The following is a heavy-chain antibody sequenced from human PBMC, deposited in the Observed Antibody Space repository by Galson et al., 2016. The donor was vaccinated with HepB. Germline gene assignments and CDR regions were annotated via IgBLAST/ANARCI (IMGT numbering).Heavy chain of an antibody. D-gene: IGHD4-17*01. J-gene: IGHJ4*02. V-gene: IGHV2-5*02. Sequence: PALVKPTQTLTLTCTFSGFSLSTRGVGVGWIRQPPGKALEWFALIYWDDDQRCRPSLKNRLAITKDTSKNQVVLTMTNMDPVDTATYYCAHTRDPAYGDHYFDYWGQGILVTVSS. CDR1: GFSLSTRGVG. CDR3: AHTRDPAYGDHYFDY. CDR2: IYWDDDQ.